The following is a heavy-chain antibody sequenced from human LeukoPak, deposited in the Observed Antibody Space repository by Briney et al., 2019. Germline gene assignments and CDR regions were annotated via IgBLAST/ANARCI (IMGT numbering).Heavy chain of an antibody. J-gene: IGHJ3*02. V-gene: IGHV3-21*01. D-gene: IGHD3-22*01. CDR1: GFTFSSYS. CDR3: ASGHQYYYDSSGYSNDVFDI. Sequence: GGSLRLSCAASGFTFSSYSMNWVRQAPGKGLEWVSSISSSSSYIYYADSVKGRFTISRDNAKNSLYLQMNSLRAEDTAVYYCASGHQYYYDSSGYSNDVFDIWGKGTMVTVSS. CDR2: ISSSSSYI.